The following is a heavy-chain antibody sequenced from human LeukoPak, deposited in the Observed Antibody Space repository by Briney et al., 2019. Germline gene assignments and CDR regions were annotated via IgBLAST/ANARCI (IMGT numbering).Heavy chain of an antibody. J-gene: IGHJ6*02. CDR1: GDTFSSYL. D-gene: IGHD1-26*01. CDR2: IIPLSHTT. V-gene: IGHV1-69*01. CDR3: AREKWVPPYYFYGMDV. Sequence: GSSVKVSCKASGDTFSSYLINWVRQAPGQGLEWMGGIIPLSHTTSYAQKFQGRVTITVDESTSTAYMELSRLRSDDTAVYYCAREKWVPPYYFYGMDVWGLGTTLTVSS.